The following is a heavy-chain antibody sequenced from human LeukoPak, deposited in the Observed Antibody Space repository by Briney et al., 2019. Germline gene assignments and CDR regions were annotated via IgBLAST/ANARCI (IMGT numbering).Heavy chain of an antibody. CDR1: GGSFSGYY. J-gene: IGHJ5*02. D-gene: IGHD1-1*01. Sequence: SETLSLTCAVYGGSFSGYYWSWIRQPPGKGLEWIGEINHSGSTNYNPPLKSRVTISVDTSKNQFSLKLSSVTAADTAVYYCARGGGGYLTNNWFDPWGQGTLVTVSS. V-gene: IGHV4-34*01. CDR2: INHSGST. CDR3: ARGGGGYLTNNWFDP.